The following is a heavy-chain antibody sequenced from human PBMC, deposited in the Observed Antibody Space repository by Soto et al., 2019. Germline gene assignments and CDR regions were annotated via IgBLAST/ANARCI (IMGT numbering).Heavy chain of an antibody. CDR3: ATDFRSSCSGTSCIYFDY. CDR1: GGTFSSYA. J-gene: IGHJ4*02. CDR2: IIPNDGTA. Sequence: SVKVSCKASGGTFSSYAISWVRQAPGQGLEWVGWIIPNDGTANSAQKFQGRVTITTDASTSTAYMELGSLRSDDTAVYYCATDFRSSCSGTSCIYFDYWGQGTLVT. D-gene: IGHD2-2*01. V-gene: IGHV1-69*05.